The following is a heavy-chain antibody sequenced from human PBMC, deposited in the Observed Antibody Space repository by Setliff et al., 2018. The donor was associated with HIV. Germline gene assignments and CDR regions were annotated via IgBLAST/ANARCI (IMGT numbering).Heavy chain of an antibody. V-gene: IGHV1-2*06. D-gene: IGHD2-8*01. CDR1: GYTLTGYY. CDR3: ARQSGRILLMMYAPFDP. Sequence: GASVKVSCKTSGYTLTGYYIHWVRQAPGQGLEWMGRINPNSGGTNYAQKFQGRVTMISDTSISTAYMELSRLRSDDTAVYYCARQSGRILLMMYAPFDPWGQGTLVTVSS. CDR2: INPNSGGT. J-gene: IGHJ5*02.